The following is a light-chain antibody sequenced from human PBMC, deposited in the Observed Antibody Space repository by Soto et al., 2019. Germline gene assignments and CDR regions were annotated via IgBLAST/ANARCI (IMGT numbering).Light chain of an antibody. Sequence: DIQMTQSPSILSASVGDRVTITCRASQSISVWLAWYQQKAGKAPKLLIYKASTLKSGVPSRFSGSGSGTEFTLTISSLQPDDFATYYCQHYNSYSEAFGQGTKVDIK. CDR1: QSISVW. CDR3: QHYNSYSEA. J-gene: IGKJ1*01. CDR2: KAS. V-gene: IGKV1-5*03.